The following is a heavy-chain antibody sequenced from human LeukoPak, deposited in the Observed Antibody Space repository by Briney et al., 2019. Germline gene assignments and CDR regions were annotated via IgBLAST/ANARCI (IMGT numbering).Heavy chain of an antibody. CDR2: IYYSGST. J-gene: IGHJ6*03. V-gene: IGHV4-59*01. CDR1: GGSISSYF. D-gene: IGHD1-14*01. Sequence: SETLSLTCTVSGGSISSYFWSWIRQPPGKGLQWIGYIYYSGSTIYNPSLKSRVTISVDTSKNQFSLKLSSVTAADTAVYYCARASEDYYYYYMDVWGKGTTVTISS. CDR3: ARASEDYYYYYMDV.